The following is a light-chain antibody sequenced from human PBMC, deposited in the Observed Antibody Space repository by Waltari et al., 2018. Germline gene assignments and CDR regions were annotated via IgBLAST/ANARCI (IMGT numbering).Light chain of an antibody. J-gene: IGLJ3*02. CDR2: RDN. V-gene: IGLV3-1*01. CDR3: QAWDSSIAGV. Sequence: SYELTPPPSVSVSPRPPVSIPCSGATLGAPYVSWYQQQPGQSPVLVIYRDNNRPSGIPERFSASNSGNTATLTISGTQAMDEADYYCQAWDSSIAGVFGGGTNLTVL. CDR1: TLGAPY.